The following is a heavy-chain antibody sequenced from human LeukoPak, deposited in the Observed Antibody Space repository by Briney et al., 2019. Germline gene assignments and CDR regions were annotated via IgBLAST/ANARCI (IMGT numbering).Heavy chain of an antibody. CDR3: TRDRGAYNLYDY. CDR2: IRSKAYGETA. J-gene: IGHJ4*02. D-gene: IGHD1-1*01. Sequence: GGSLRLSYTASGFTFGDYAMSWIRQAPGKGLEWVGFIRSKAYGETADYAASVKGRFTISRDDSKAIAYLQMNSLKTEDTAVYHCTRDRGAYNLYDYWGQGTLVTVSS. V-gene: IGHV3-49*03. CDR1: GFTFGDYA.